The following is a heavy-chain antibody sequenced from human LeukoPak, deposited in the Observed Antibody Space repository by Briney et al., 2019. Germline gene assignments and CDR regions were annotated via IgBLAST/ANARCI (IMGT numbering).Heavy chain of an antibody. D-gene: IGHD1-26*01. V-gene: IGHV3-30*19. Sequence: GRSLRLSCAASGFTFGSYGMHWVRQAPGKGLEWVAVISYDGSNKYYADSVKGRFTISRDNSKNTLYLQMNSLRAEDTAVYYCARDDSGSYYEVHGVDYWGQGTLVTVSS. J-gene: IGHJ4*02. CDR3: ARDDSGSYYEVHGVDY. CDR2: ISYDGSNK. CDR1: GFTFGSYG.